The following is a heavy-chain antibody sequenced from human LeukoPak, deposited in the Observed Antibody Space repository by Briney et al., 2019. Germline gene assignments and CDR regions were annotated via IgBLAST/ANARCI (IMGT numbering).Heavy chain of an antibody. J-gene: IGHJ5*02. D-gene: IGHD2-21*01. Sequence: GGSLRLSCAASGFTFSSYGMSWVRQAPGKGLEWVSAISGNGGRTYYAGSVKGRFTISRDNSKNTLYLQMNSLRAEDTAVYYCAKDGGAYQFDTWGQGTLVTVSS. CDR2: ISGNGGRT. V-gene: IGHV3-23*01. CDR3: AKDGGAYQFDT. CDR1: GFTFSSYG.